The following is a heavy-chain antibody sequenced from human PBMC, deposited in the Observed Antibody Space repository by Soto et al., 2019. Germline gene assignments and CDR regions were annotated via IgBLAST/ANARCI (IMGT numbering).Heavy chain of an antibody. CDR2: IYYSGAT. CDR1: GGSISNYY. Sequence: SETLSLTCLVSGGSISNYYWSWIRQPPGKGLEYIGYIYYSGATNSNPSLKSRVTISVDTSKNQFSLKLSSVTAADTAVYYCASSSGGDGMDVWGQGTTVTSP. CDR3: ASSSGGDGMDV. D-gene: IGHD3-10*01. J-gene: IGHJ6*02. V-gene: IGHV4-59*01.